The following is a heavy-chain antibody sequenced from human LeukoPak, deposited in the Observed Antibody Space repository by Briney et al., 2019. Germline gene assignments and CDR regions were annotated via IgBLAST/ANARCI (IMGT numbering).Heavy chain of an antibody. J-gene: IGHJ4*02. CDR1: GFTSSSYS. D-gene: IGHD6-19*01. V-gene: IGHV3-30*04. Sequence: GRSLRLSCAASGFTSSSYSMHWVRQAPGKGLEWVAVISYDGSNKYYADSVKGRFTISRDNSKNTLYLQMNSLRAEDTAVYYCARRESSGWYSDYWGQGTLVTVSP. CDR2: ISYDGSNK. CDR3: ARRESSGWYSDY.